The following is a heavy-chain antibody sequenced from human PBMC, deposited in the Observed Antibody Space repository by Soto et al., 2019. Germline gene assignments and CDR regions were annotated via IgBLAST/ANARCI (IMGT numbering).Heavy chain of an antibody. Sequence: EVQLVESGGGLVKPGGSLRLSCAASGFTFSSYSMNWVRQAPGKGLEWVSSISSSSSYIYYADSVKGRFTISRDNATNPRYLQMNSLRAENTAVYYCARDIKDDALEYWGQRTLVTLSS. D-gene: IGHD1-1*01. CDR2: ISSSSSYI. CDR3: ARDIKDDALEY. V-gene: IGHV3-21*06. CDR1: GFTFSSYS. J-gene: IGHJ4*02.